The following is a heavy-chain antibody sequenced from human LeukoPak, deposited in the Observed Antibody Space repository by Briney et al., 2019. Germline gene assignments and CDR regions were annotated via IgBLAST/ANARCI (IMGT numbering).Heavy chain of an antibody. Sequence: GGSLRLSCAASGFTFGTYNMNWVRQAPGKGLEWVSSISSSSSYIYYADSVKGRFTISRDNAKNSLYLQMNSLRAEDTAVYYCARDLVAAVVVITTGDAFDIWGQGTMVTVSS. CDR1: GFTFGTYN. V-gene: IGHV3-21*01. D-gene: IGHD3-22*01. CDR2: ISSSSSYI. J-gene: IGHJ3*02. CDR3: ARDLVAAVVVITTGDAFDI.